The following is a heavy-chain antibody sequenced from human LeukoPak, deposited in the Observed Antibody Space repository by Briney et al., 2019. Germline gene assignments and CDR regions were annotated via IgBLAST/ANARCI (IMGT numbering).Heavy chain of an antibody. D-gene: IGHD6-13*01. CDR1: GFTVSSNY. V-gene: IGHV3-53*01. Sequence: PGGSLRLSCAASGFTVSSNYMSWVRLAPGKGLEWVSLIYGGGSTYYADSVKGRFTISRDNSKNTLYLQVNSLRAEDTAVYYCARGRGAAAGTSGYYFDYWGQGTLVTVSS. CDR3: ARGRGAAAGTSGYYFDY. CDR2: IYGGGST. J-gene: IGHJ4*02.